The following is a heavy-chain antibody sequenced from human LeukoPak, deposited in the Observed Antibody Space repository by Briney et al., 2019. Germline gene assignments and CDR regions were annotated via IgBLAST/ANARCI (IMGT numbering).Heavy chain of an antibody. CDR2: IRYDGSNK. V-gene: IGHV3-30*02. J-gene: IGHJ4*02. CDR1: GFTFSSYG. CDR3: LGTSNSFDY. Sequence: GGSLRLSCAASGFTFSSYGMHWVRQAPDKGLEWVAFIRYDGSNKYYAESVKGRFTISRDNSKHTLYLQMNNLRADDTGVYYALGTSNSFDYWGQGTLVTVSS. D-gene: IGHD1-7*01.